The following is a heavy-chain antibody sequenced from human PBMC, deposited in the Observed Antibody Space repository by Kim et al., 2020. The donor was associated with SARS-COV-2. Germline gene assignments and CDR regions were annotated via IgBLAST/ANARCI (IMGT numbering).Heavy chain of an antibody. CDR3: ARDWGGYYYDSSGYPDY. V-gene: IGHV1-46*01. CDR1: GYTFTSYY. Sequence: ASVKVSCKASGYTFTSYYMHWVRQAPGQGLEWMGIINPSGGSTSYAQKFQGRVTMTRDTSTSTVYMELSSLRSEDTAVYYCARDWGGYYYDSSGYPDYWGQGTLVTVSS. CDR2: INPSGGST. J-gene: IGHJ4*02. D-gene: IGHD3-22*01.